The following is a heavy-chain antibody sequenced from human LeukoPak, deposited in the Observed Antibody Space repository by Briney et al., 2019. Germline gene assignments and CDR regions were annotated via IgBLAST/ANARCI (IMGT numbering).Heavy chain of an antibody. CDR3: ARDAYYDSSGSLDY. V-gene: IGHV3-30*03. Sequence: GGSLRLSCAASGFTFSGYSMNWVRQAPGKGLEWVAVISYDGSNKYYADSVKGRFTISRDNSKNTLYLQMNSLRAEDTAVYYCARDAYYDSSGSLDYWGQGTLVTVSS. D-gene: IGHD3-22*01. CDR1: GFTFSGYS. CDR2: ISYDGSNK. J-gene: IGHJ4*02.